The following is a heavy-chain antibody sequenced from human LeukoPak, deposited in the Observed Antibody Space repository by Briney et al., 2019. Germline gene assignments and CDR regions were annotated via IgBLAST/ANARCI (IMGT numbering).Heavy chain of an antibody. Sequence: ASVKVSCKASGYTFTSYDINWVRQATGQGLEWMGWMNPNSGNTGYAQKFQGRVTMTRNTSISTAYMELSSLRSEDTAVYYCARGDWQIYYDFWSGSVNNWFDPWGQGTLVTVSS. CDR1: GYTFTSYD. J-gene: IGHJ5*02. D-gene: IGHD3-3*01. CDR3: ARGDWQIYYDFWSGSVNNWFDP. CDR2: MNPNSGNT. V-gene: IGHV1-8*01.